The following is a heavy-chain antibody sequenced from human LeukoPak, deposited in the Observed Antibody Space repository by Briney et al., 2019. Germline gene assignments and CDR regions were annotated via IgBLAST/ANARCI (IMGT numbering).Heavy chain of an antibody. CDR3: AAALGATTRWFDP. CDR1: GDSVSSNSAA. J-gene: IGHJ5*02. Sequence: SQTLSLTCATSGDSVSSNSAAWNWIRQSPSRGLEWLGRTYYRSEWYNDYAVSVKSRITINPDTSKNQFSLHLNSVSPEDTAVYYCAAALGATTRWFDPWGQGTLVTVSS. CDR2: TYYRSEWYN. D-gene: IGHD1-26*01. V-gene: IGHV6-1*01.